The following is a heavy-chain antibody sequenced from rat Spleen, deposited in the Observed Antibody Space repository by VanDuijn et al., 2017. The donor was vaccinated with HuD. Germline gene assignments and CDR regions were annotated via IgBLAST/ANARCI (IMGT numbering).Heavy chain of an antibody. J-gene: IGHJ1*01. D-gene: IGHD1-11*01. Sequence: EVQLVESGGGLVQPGRSLKLSCAASGFTFSNYYMAWVRQAPTKGLEWVASISTGGGNTYYRDSVKGRFTISRDKAKSTLYLQMDSRRSEDTATYYCARQAYGGSPTEYFDFWGPGTMVTVSS. V-gene: IGHV5-25*01. CDR3: ARQAYGGSPTEYFDF. CDR2: ISTGGGNT. CDR1: GFTFSNYY.